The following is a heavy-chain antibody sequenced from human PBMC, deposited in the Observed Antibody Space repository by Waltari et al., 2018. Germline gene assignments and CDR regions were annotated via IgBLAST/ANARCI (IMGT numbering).Heavy chain of an antibody. D-gene: IGHD2-15*01. J-gene: IGHJ3*02. CDR3: ARKAPGSTDAFDI. V-gene: IGHV4-59*11. CDR1: GGSISSHS. CDR2: IYYSGST. Sequence: QVQLQESGPGLVTPSETLSLTCTVSGGSISSHSWSWLRQPPGKGLEWIGYIYYSGSTNYNPSLKSRVTISVDTSKNQFSLKLSSVTAADTAVYYCARKAPGSTDAFDIWGQGTMVTVSS.